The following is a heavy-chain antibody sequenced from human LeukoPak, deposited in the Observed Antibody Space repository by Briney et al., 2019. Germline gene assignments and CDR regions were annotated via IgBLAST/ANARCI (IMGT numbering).Heavy chain of an antibody. CDR2: IYYSGST. Sequence: PSETLSLTCTVSGYSISSGYYWSWIRQPPGKGLEWIGYIYYSGSTNYNPSLKSRVTISVDTSKNQFSLKLSSVTAADTAVYYCARTRDGYNALDYWGQGTLVTVSS. D-gene: IGHD5-24*01. CDR1: GYSISSGYY. CDR3: ARTRDGYNALDY. J-gene: IGHJ4*02. V-gene: IGHV4-61*01.